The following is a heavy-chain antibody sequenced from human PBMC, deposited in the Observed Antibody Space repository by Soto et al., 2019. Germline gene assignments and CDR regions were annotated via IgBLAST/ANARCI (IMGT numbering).Heavy chain of an antibody. V-gene: IGHV5-51*01. CDR2: IYPSDSIT. Sequence: PGESLKISCKGSGYRFTNYWIGWVRQMPGKGLEWMGIIYPSDSITTYSPSFEGQDTISADRSTSTAHLQWSRLKASDTAMYFCARHDYYDSTGYYPDYWGQGTLVTVSS. CDR1: GYRFTNYW. CDR3: ARHDYYDSTGYYPDY. J-gene: IGHJ4*02. D-gene: IGHD3-22*01.